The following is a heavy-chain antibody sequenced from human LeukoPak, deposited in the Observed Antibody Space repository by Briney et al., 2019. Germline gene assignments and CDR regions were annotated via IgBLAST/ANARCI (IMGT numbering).Heavy chain of an antibody. CDR3: AKDLGEWLVHF. D-gene: IGHD6-19*01. CDR1: GFTVSSNY. V-gene: IGHV3-23*01. J-gene: IGHJ4*02. CDR2: ISGSGGST. Sequence: GGSLRLSCAASGFTVSSNYMSWVRQAPGKGLEWVSAISGSGGSTYYADSVKGRFTISRDNSKNTLYLQMNSLRAEDTAVYYCAKDLGEWLVHFWGQGTLVTVSS.